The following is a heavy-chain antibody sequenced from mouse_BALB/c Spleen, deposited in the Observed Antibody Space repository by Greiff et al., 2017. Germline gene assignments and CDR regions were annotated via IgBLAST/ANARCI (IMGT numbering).Heavy chain of an antibody. CDR1: GFSLTSYG. V-gene: IGHV2-9*02. CDR3: AKIYYGNYGGYFDV. Sequence: VKLMESGPGLVAPSQSLSITCTVSGFSLTSYGVHWVRQPPGKGLEWLGVIWAGGSTNYNSALMSRLSISKDNSKSQVFLKMNSLQTDDTAMYYCAKIYYGNYGGYFDVWGAGTTVTVSS. CDR2: IWAGGST. D-gene: IGHD2-1*01. J-gene: IGHJ1*01.